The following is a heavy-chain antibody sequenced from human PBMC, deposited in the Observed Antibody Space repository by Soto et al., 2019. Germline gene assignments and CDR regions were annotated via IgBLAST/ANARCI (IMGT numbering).Heavy chain of an antibody. J-gene: IGHJ3*02. D-gene: IGHD2-21*02. CDR2: ISAYNGNT. CDR1: VYTFTSYG. Sequence: ASVKVSCMPSVYTFTSYGISCVHQAPGQGREWMGWISAYNGNTNYAQKLQGRVTMNTDTSTSTAYMELRSLRSDDTAVYYCAREELAYCGGDCYSDAFDIWGQGTMVTVSS. CDR3: AREELAYCGGDCYSDAFDI. V-gene: IGHV1-18*01.